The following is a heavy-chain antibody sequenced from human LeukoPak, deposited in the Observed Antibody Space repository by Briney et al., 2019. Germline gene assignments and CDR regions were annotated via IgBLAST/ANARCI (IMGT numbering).Heavy chain of an antibody. Sequence: GGSLRLSCAASGFTFSNYWIHWVRQAPGKGLEWVANIKTDGSEKYYADSVKGRLTISRDNAKNSLYLQTNSLRAEDTAVYYCATYSTRNAREFQSWGQGTLVTVSS. CDR1: GFTFSNYW. V-gene: IGHV3-7*01. CDR3: ATYSTRNAREFQS. CDR2: IKTDGSEK. J-gene: IGHJ1*01. D-gene: IGHD4-11*01.